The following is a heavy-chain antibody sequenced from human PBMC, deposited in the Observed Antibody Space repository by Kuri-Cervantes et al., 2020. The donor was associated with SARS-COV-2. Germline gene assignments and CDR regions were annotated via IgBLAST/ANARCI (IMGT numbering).Heavy chain of an antibody. D-gene: IGHD1-26*01. V-gene: IGHV3-23*01. CDR2: ISGTGVST. Sequence: GESLKISCVGSGFTFSSSAMSWVRQAPGKGLEWVSGISGTGVSTYFADFVKGRFTISRDNSKNTLYLEMNGLAADDTATYYCAKGGPIVLAGLVHWGQGTLVTVSS. CDR1: GFTFSSSA. J-gene: IGHJ5*02. CDR3: AKGGPIVLAGLVH.